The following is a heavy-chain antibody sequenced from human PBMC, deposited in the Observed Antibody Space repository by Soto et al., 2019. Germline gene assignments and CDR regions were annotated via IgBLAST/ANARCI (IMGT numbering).Heavy chain of an antibody. CDR1: GYTFTGYY. J-gene: IGHJ6*03. CDR3: ARERITMVRGVGDYMDV. D-gene: IGHD3-10*01. Sequence: QVQLVQSGAEVKKPGASVKVSCKASGYTFTGYYMHWVRQAPGQGLEWMGWINPNSGGTNYAQKFQGWVTMTRDTSISTAYMELSRLSSDDTAVYYCARERITMVRGVGDYMDVWGKGTTVTVSS. V-gene: IGHV1-2*04. CDR2: INPNSGGT.